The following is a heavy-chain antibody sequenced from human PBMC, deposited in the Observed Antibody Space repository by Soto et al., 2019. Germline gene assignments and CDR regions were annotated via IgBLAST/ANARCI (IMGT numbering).Heavy chain of an antibody. V-gene: IGHV1-69*01. D-gene: IGHD3-3*01. CDR1: GGTFRSYA. CDR2: IIPIFGTA. Sequence: VASVKVSFQASGGTFRSYAISWGRQAPGQGVEWRGGIIPIFGTANYAQKFQGRVTITADESTSTAYMELSSLRSEDTAVYYCARSSPKRTIFGVVAGYYYGMDVWGQGTTVTVSS. J-gene: IGHJ6*02. CDR3: ARSSPKRTIFGVVAGYYYGMDV.